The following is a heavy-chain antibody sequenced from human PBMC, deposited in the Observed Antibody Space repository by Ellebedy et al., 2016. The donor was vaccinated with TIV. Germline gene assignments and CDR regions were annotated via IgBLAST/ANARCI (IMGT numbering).Heavy chain of an antibody. CDR1: GFTFSSYS. V-gene: IGHV3-48*01. CDR3: ARDFDYYGSGSYSRFDY. Sequence: GESLKISCAASGFTFSSYSMNWVRQAPGKGLEWVSYISSSSSTIYYADSVKGRFTISRDNAKNSLYLQMNSLRAEDTAVYYCARDFDYYGSGSYSRFDYWGQGTLVTVSS. D-gene: IGHD3-10*01. CDR2: ISSSSSTI. J-gene: IGHJ4*02.